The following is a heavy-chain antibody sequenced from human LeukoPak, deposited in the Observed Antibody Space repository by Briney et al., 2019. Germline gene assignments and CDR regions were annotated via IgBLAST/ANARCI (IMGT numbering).Heavy chain of an antibody. Sequence: GGSLRLSCAASGFTFGTSGMHWVRQAPGKGLEWVAVIYYDGSKKYYADSVEGRFTISRDNSKNTLYLHMKSLRVEDTAVYYCARGPDGYNSHFDYWGQGTLVAVSS. J-gene: IGHJ4*02. V-gene: IGHV3-30*19. CDR1: GFTFGTSG. CDR2: IYYDGSKK. D-gene: IGHD5-24*01. CDR3: ARGPDGYNSHFDY.